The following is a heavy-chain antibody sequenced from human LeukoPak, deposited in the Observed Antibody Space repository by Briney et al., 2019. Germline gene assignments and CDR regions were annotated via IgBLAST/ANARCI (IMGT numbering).Heavy chain of an antibody. CDR2: INPNSGGT. CDR3: GRFLGRAPPDY. V-gene: IGHV1-2*02. D-gene: IGHD3-3*01. CDR1: GYTFTGYY. Sequence: GASVKVSCKASGYTFTGYYMHWVRQARGQGLEWMGWINPNSGGTNYAQKFQGRVTMTRDTSNNTAYMELSRLSSDDTAIYFCGRFLGRAPPDYWGHGTLVTVSS. J-gene: IGHJ4*01.